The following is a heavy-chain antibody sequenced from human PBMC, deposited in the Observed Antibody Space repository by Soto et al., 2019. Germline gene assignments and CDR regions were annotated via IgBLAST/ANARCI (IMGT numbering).Heavy chain of an antibody. V-gene: IGHV4-30-4*01. CDR1: GGSISSGDYY. Sequence: QVQLQESGPGLVKPSQTLSLTCTVSGGSISSGDYYWSWIRQPPGKGLEWIGYIYYSGSTYYNPSLXSXVXIXXDTSTNQFSLKLSSVTAADTAVYYCARASPVVTDVWGQGTTVTVSS. J-gene: IGHJ6*02. CDR2: IYYSGST. D-gene: IGHD5-18*01. CDR3: ARASPVVTDV.